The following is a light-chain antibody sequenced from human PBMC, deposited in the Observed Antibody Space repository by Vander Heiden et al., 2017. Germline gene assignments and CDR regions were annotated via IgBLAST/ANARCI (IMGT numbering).Light chain of an antibody. Sequence: ALTQPASVSGSPGQPITISCPGTSSDVGGYNYVPWYQQHPGKTPKLMIYDVSNRPSGVSNRFSGSKSGNTASLTISGLQAEDEADYYCSSYTSSSTVVFGGGTKLTVL. CDR1: SSDVGGYNY. CDR3: SSYTSSSTVV. V-gene: IGLV2-14*01. J-gene: IGLJ2*01. CDR2: DVS.